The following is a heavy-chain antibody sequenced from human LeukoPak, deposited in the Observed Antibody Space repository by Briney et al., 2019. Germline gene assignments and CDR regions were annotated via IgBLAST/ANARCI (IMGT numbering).Heavy chain of an antibody. CDR2: FSSRSGSI. V-gene: IGHV3-21*01. J-gene: IGHJ6*04. CDR1: GFTFSTYS. CDR3: AELGITMIGGV. Sequence: GGSLRLSCAASGFTFSTYSMNWVRQAPGKGLEWVSSFSSRSGSIYYADSVKGRFTISRDNAKNSLYLQMNSLRAEDTAVYYCAELGITMIGGVWGKGTTVTISS. D-gene: IGHD3-10*02.